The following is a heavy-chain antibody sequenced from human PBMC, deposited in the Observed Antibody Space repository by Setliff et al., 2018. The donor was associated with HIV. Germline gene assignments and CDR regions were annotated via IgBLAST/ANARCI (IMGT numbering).Heavy chain of an antibody. Sequence: SETLSLTCTVSDDSVSTFYRNWIRQPPGKGLEWIGFIHHTGSTVSNPSLKSLVPILMDLSRNQLSLHLASVTTADTAVYFCAPGEGVASTYYHDWGQGTQVTVSS. CDR1: DDSVSTFY. V-gene: IGHV4-59*02. CDR3: APGEGVASTYYHD. J-gene: IGHJ4*01. D-gene: IGHD3-3*01. CDR2: IHHTGST.